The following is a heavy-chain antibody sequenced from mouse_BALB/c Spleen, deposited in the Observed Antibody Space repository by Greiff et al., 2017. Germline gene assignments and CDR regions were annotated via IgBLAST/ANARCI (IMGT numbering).Heavy chain of an antibody. D-gene: IGHD1-1*01. J-gene: IGHJ2*01. Sequence: EVKLVESGGDLVKPGGSLKLSCAASGFTFSSYGMSWVRQTPDKRLEWVATISSGGSYTYYPDSVKGRFTISRDNAKNTLYLQMSSLKSEDTAMYYCARQLLRFLDYWGQGTTLTVSS. CDR3: ARQLLRFLDY. CDR2: ISSGGSYT. CDR1: GFTFSSYG. V-gene: IGHV5-6*01.